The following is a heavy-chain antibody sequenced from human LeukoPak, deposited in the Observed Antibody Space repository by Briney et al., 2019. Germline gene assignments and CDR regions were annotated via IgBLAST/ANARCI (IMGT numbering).Heavy chain of an antibody. V-gene: IGHV3-21*04. Sequence: GGSLRLSCEVSGFDFSTYSMNWVRQAPGKGLEWVSSISGSSTYKFYADSVKGRFTISRDNSKNTLYLQMNSLRAEDTAVYYCARGPPYWGAGTYYFDYWGQGTLVTVSS. CDR1: GFDFSTYS. CDR3: ARGPPYWGAGTYYFDY. D-gene: IGHD7-27*01. CDR2: ISGSSTYK. J-gene: IGHJ4*02.